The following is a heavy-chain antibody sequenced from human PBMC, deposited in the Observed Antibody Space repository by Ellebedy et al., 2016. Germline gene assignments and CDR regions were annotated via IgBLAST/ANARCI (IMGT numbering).Heavy chain of an antibody. V-gene: IGHV4-59*01. CDR3: ASAITGTTLRRAYFFYAMDV. CDR1: GGSISSYY. D-gene: IGHD1-20*01. Sequence: SETLSLTCTVSGGSISSYYWSWIRQPPGKGLEWIGYIYYSGSTDYNPSLKSRVTISVATSKNQFSLNLSSVTAADTAVYYCASAITGTTLRRAYFFYAMDVWGQGTTVTVSS. CDR2: IYYSGST. J-gene: IGHJ6*02.